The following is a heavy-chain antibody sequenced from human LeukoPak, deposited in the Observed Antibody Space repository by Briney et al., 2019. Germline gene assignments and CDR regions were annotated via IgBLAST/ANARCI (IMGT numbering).Heavy chain of an antibody. J-gene: IGHJ4*02. D-gene: IGHD2-2*01. CDR1: GGSISSSTYY. CDR3: GRLVVVADAMTPSNYFDY. V-gene: IGHV4-39*01. Sequence: PSETLSLTCTVSGGSISSSTYYWVWVRQTPEKGLEWIASINYSGTTYHNPSLRGRVTISVDTFKTQFSLNLMSVTAADTAVYYCGRLVVVADAMTPSNYFDYWGQGTLVTVSS. CDR2: INYSGTT.